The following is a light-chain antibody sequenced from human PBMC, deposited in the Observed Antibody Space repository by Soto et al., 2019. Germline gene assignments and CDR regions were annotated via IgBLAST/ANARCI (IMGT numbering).Light chain of an antibody. V-gene: IGKV3-20*01. Sequence: EIVMSQSPATLSVSPGERVTLSCRASHTVSSNLAWYQQKPGQGPRLLIYGASTRATGIPDRFSGSGPGTDFTLTISRLEPEDFAVYYCQQYGSLRWTFGQGTKVDIK. J-gene: IGKJ1*01. CDR3: QQYGSLRWT. CDR1: HTVSSN. CDR2: GAS.